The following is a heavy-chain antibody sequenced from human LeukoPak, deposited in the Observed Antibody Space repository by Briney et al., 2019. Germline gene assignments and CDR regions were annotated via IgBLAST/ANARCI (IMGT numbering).Heavy chain of an antibody. D-gene: IGHD1-26*01. CDR3: ARTNSGSYYFDY. CDR1: GGSISSYY. CDR2: IYTSGST. V-gene: IGHV4-4*09. J-gene: IGHJ4*02. Sequence: PSETLSLTCTVSGGSISSYYWSWIRQPPGKGLEWIGYIYTSGSTNYNPSLKSRVTISVDTSKNQFSLKLSSVTAADTAVYYRARTNSGSYYFDYWGQGTLVTVSS.